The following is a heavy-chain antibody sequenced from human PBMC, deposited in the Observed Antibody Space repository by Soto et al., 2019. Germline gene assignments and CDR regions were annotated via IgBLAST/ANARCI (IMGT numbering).Heavy chain of an antibody. CDR2: IGAYNGNT. V-gene: IGHV1-18*01. Sequence: ASVKVSCKACGDSFTSYGISWARQAPGQGLEWMGWIGAYNGNTNYAQTLQGRVTMTTDTSTSTAYMELRSLRSDDTAVYYCARHGHDWYFDLWGRGTLVTVSS. CDR3: ARHGHDWYFDL. J-gene: IGHJ2*01. CDR1: GDSFTSYG.